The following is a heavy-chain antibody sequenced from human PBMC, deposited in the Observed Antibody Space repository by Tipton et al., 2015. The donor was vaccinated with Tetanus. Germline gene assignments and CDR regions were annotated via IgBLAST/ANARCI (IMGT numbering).Heavy chain of an antibody. CDR2: INPNSGDT. Sequence: QSGAEVKKPGASVKVSCKTSGYTFSGFYMHWVRQAHGQGLEWMGWINPNSGDTNYAQKFQGRFTMTRDTSITTAYMELRRLTSDDTAVYYCARDYCSSISCFLYDAWGQGPLVTVSS. CDR3: ARDYCSSISCFLYDA. D-gene: IGHD2-2*01. CDR1: GYTFSGFY. J-gene: IGHJ5*02. V-gene: IGHV1-2*02.